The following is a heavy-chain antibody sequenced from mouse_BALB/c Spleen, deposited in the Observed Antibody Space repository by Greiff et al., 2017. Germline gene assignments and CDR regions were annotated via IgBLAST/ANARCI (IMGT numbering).Heavy chain of an antibody. CDR3: ARRSYGNYGFDY. CDR2: INPSTGYT. J-gene: IGHJ2*01. D-gene: IGHD2-1*01. CDR1: GYTFTSYW. Sequence: VQLQQSGAELAKPGASVKMSCKASGYTFTSYWMHWVKQRPGQGLEWIGYINPSTGYTEYNQKFKDKATLTADKSSSTAYMQLSSLTSEDSAVYYCARRSYGNYGFDYWGQGTILAVSA. V-gene: IGHV1-7*01.